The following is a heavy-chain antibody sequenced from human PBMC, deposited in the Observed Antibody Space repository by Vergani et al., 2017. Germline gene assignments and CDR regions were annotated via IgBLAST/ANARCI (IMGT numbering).Heavy chain of an antibody. Sequence: QVQLVQSGAEVKKPGSSVKVSCKASGGTFSSYAISWVRQAPGQGLEWMGWINTGNGNTKYSQKFQGRVTITRDTSASTAYMELSSLRSEDTAVFYCASGNSELNYWGQGTLVTVSS. D-gene: IGHD1-14*01. V-gene: IGHV1-3*04. CDR3: ASGNSELNY. CDR2: INTGNGNT. J-gene: IGHJ4*02. CDR1: GGTFSSYA.